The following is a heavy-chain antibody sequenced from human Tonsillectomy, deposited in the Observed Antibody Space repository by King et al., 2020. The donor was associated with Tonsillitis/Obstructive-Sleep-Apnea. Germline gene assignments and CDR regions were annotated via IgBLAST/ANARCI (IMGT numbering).Heavy chain of an antibody. D-gene: IGHD3-9*01. V-gene: IGHV4-39*01. J-gene: IGHJ5*02. CDR1: GGSIGSSSHY. Sequence: QLQESGPGLVKPSETLSLTCTVSGGSIGSSSHYWGWIRQPPGKGLEWIGSIYYSGSTYYSPSLKSRVTISVDTSKNQFSLKLSSMTAADTAVYYCARQIGHYDILTGYSQNWFDHWGQGTLVTVSS. CDR2: IYYSGST. CDR3: ARQIGHYDILTGYSQNWFDH.